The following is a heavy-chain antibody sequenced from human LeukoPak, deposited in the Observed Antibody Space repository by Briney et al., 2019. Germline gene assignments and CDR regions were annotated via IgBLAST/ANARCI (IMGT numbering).Heavy chain of an antibody. Sequence: GGSLRLSCAASGFTFSTYDMHWVRQPTGEGLQWVSGIGSGGDTYYLGSVKGRFTISRESAKNSLYLQMNSLRAGDTAVYFCARGSHLGFDPWGQGTLVTVSS. CDR1: GFTFSTYD. J-gene: IGHJ5*02. V-gene: IGHV3-13*04. CDR2: IGSGGDT. CDR3: ARGSHLGFDP. D-gene: IGHD3-3*02.